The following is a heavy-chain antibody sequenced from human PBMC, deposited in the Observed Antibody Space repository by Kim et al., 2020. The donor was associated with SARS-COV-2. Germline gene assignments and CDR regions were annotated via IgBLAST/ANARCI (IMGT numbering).Heavy chain of an antibody. CDR2: ISYDGSNK. D-gene: IGHD3-10*01. J-gene: IGHJ6*02. CDR1: GFTFSSYA. CDR3: ARDLYFGSGSYLPYYYGMDV. Sequence: GGSLRLSCAASGFTFSSYAMHWVRQAPGKGLEWVAVISYDGSNKYYADSVKGRFTISRDNSKNTLYLQMNSLRAEDTAVYYCARDLYFGSGSYLPYYYGMDVWGQGTTVTVSS. V-gene: IGHV3-30*04.